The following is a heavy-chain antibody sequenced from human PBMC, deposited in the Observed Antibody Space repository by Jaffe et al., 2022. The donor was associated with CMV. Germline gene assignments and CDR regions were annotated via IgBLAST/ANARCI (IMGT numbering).Heavy chain of an antibody. D-gene: IGHD6-19*01. CDR3: AKVGPTSQWLKRLNFDY. J-gene: IGHJ4*02. CDR1: GFTFSSYA. V-gene: IGHV3-23*01. CDR2: ISDRGGST. Sequence: EVQLLESGGGLVQPGGSLRLSCAASGFTFSSYAMSWVRQAPGKGLEWVSVISDRGGSTYYTDSVKGRFTVSRDNSKNTLYLQMNSLRVEDAAIYYCAKVGPTSQWLKRLNFDYWGQGTLVTVSS.